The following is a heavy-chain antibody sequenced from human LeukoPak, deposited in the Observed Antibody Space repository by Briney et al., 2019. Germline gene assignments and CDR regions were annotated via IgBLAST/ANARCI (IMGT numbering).Heavy chain of an antibody. V-gene: IGHV3-23*01. D-gene: IGHD5-12*01. CDR3: AKYVIQQLRSSGYDYFDY. Sequence: KAGGSLRLSCAASGFTFNTYGMSRVRQAPGKGLEWVSGISASGGSTYYADSVKGRFTIPRDNFKNTLYLQLNSLRAEDTAVYYCAKYVIQQLRSSGYDYFDYWGQGTLVTVSS. J-gene: IGHJ4*02. CDR1: GFTFNTYG. CDR2: ISASGGST.